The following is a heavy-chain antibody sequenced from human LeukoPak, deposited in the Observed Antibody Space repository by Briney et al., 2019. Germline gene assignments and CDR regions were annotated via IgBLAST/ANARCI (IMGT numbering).Heavy chain of an antibody. J-gene: IGHJ3*02. CDR2: IYPGDSDT. Sequence: GESLKISCKGSGYTFNTYWIVWVRQMPGKGLEWMGIIYPGDSDTRYSPSFQGQVTISADKSISTAYLQWSSLKASDTAMYYCARRALTAMVGNAFDIWGQGTMVTVSS. CDR1: GYTFNTYW. V-gene: IGHV5-51*01. D-gene: IGHD5-18*01. CDR3: ARRALTAMVGNAFDI.